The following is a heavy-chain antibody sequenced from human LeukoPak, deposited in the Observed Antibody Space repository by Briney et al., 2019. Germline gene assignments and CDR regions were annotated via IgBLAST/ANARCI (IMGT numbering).Heavy chain of an antibody. V-gene: IGHV4-39*01. Sequence: SETLSLTCTVSGGSISSSSYYWGWIRQPPGKGLEWIGSFYYSGSTYYNPSLKSRVTISVDTSKNRFSLKLSSVTAADTAVYFCAGHGEGAYWVIGYWGQGALVTVSS. CDR2: FYYSGST. J-gene: IGHJ4*02. CDR3: AGHGEGAYWVIGY. D-gene: IGHD2-15*01. CDR1: GGSISSSSYY.